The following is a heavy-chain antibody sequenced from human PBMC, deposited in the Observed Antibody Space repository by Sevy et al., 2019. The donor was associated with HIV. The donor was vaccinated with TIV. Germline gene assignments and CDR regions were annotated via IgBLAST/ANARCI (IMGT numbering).Heavy chain of an antibody. J-gene: IGHJ4*02. CDR2: INQDGSVI. CDR1: GFTFSDSW. V-gene: IGHV3-7*03. D-gene: IGHD2-8*01. Sequence: GGSLRLSCTASGFTFSDSWMHWVRQAPGKGLEWLANINQDGSVIYYADSLKGRFTISRDNSRNSVFLQMSSLRAGDTATYYCARAVGKDGAYWGQGTLVTVSS. CDR3: ARAVGKDGAY.